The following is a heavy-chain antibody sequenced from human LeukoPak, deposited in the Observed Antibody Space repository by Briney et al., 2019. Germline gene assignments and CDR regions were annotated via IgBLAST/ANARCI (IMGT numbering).Heavy chain of an antibody. CDR3: ARHGSRNIPLYY. CDR1: GASFSGYY. Sequence: SETLSLTCAVYGASFSGYYWSWIRQPPGKGLEWIGEINHSGSTNYNPSLKSRVTISVDTSKNQFSLKLSSVTAADTAVYYCARHGSRNIPLYYWGQGTLVTVSS. D-gene: IGHD2/OR15-2a*01. CDR2: INHSGST. J-gene: IGHJ4*02. V-gene: IGHV4-34*01.